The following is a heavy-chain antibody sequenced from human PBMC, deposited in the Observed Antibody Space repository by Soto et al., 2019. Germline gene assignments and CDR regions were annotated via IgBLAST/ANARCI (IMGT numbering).Heavy chain of an antibody. CDR3: ARGGSGVRNGMDV. D-gene: IGHD3-10*01. CDR2: IYYSGST. J-gene: IGHJ6*02. V-gene: IGHV4-31*03. Sequence: PSETLSLTCTVSGGSISSGCYYWSWIRQHPGKGLEWIGYIYYSGSTYYNPSLKSRVTISVDTSKNQFSLKLSSVTAADTAVYYCARGGSGVRNGMDVWGQGTTVTVSS. CDR1: GGSISSGCYY.